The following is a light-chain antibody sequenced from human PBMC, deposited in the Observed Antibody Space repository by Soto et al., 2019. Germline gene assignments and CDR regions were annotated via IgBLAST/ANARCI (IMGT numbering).Light chain of an antibody. V-gene: IGKV1-6*01. Sequence: AIQMTQSPSSLSASVGDRVTITCRASQCIRNDLGWYQQKPGKAPKLMMYAASILQTGVPSRFSGRGSGTDFTLTISSLQPEDFATYYCLQDYSYPRTFGQGTKLEIK. J-gene: IGKJ2*01. CDR3: LQDYSYPRT. CDR1: QCIRND. CDR2: AAS.